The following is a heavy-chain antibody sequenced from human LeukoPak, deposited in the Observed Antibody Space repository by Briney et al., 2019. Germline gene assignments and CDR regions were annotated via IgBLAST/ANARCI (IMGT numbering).Heavy chain of an antibody. CDR2: ISDDGTNR. D-gene: IGHD7-27*01. Sequence: GKSLRLSCAASGFTLSNFAMHWVRQAPGQGLEWVAVISDDGTNRFHGDSVKGRFSISRDNSRNTVSLQMNSLRVEDTAVYYCAKAERRRVLGTVDNWGQGTLVSVSS. CDR1: GFTLSNFA. J-gene: IGHJ4*02. CDR3: AKAERRRVLGTVDN. V-gene: IGHV3-30*04.